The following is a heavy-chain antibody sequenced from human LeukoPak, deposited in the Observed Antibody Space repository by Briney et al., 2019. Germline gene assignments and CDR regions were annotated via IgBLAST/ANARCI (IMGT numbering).Heavy chain of an antibody. J-gene: IGHJ4*02. CDR1: GFTFSSYW. Sequence: GGSLRLSCAASGFTFSSYWMSWVRQAPGKGLEWVANIKQDGSEKYYVDSVKGRFTISRDNSKNTLYLQMNSLRAEDTALYYCAKDINWASFESWGQGTLVTVSS. CDR2: IKQDGSEK. V-gene: IGHV3-7*03. CDR3: AKDINWASFES. D-gene: IGHD7-27*01.